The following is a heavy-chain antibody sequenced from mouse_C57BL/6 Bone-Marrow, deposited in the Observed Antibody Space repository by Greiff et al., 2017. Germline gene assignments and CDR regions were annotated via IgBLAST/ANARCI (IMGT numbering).Heavy chain of an antibody. V-gene: IGHV5-16*01. CDR3: ARGDYYYGKGLYAMDY. J-gene: IGHJ4*01. D-gene: IGHD1-1*01. CDR2: INYDGSST. Sequence: EVKLVESEGGLVQPGSSMKLSCTASGFTFSDYYMAWVRQVPEKGLEWVANINYDGSSTYYLDSLKSRFIISRDNAKNILYLQMSSLKSEDTATYYCARGDYYYGKGLYAMDYWGQGTSVNVSS. CDR1: GFTFSDYY.